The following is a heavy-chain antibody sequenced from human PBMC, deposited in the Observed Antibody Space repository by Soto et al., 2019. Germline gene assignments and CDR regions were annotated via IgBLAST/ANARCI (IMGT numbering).Heavy chain of an antibody. CDR1: GFTFSAFA. V-gene: IGHV3-30*18. CDR3: AKGVVREPAYFDY. Sequence: QVQMVESGGGVAQPGRSLRLSCAVSGFTFSAFAMYWVGQAPGKGLEWVALISYDGGNEDYAESVRGRFTISRDNSKNTLYLDMNSLSAEDSAVYFCAKGVVREPAYFDYWGQGTLVTVSS. D-gene: IGHD3-10*01. J-gene: IGHJ4*02. CDR2: ISYDGGNE.